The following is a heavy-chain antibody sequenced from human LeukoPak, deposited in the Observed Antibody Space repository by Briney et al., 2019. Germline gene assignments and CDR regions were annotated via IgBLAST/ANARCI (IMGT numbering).Heavy chain of an antibody. CDR1: GGSFSGYY. J-gene: IGHJ4*02. Sequence: PSETLSLTCAVCGGSFSGYYWSWIRQPPGKGLEWIGEINHSGSTNYNPSLKSRVPISVDTSKNQFSLKLSSVTAADTAVYYCARGRLYYYDSSGYYVKSRALYYFDYWGRGTLVTVSS. CDR2: INHSGST. V-gene: IGHV4-34*01. D-gene: IGHD3-22*01. CDR3: ARGRLYYYDSSGYYVKSRALYYFDY.